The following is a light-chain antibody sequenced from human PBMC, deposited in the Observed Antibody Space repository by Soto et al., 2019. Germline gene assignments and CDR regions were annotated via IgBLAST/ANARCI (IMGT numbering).Light chain of an antibody. V-gene: IGLV2-8*01. Sequence: QSVLTQPPSASGSPGQSVTISCTGTSSDVGGYKYVSWYQQHPGKAPKLIIYEVNKRPSGVPDRYSGSKSGNTASLTVSGLQAANEADYYCISYAGSINVFGTGTKVTVL. CDR2: EVN. J-gene: IGLJ1*01. CDR3: ISYAGSINV. CDR1: SSDVGGYKY.